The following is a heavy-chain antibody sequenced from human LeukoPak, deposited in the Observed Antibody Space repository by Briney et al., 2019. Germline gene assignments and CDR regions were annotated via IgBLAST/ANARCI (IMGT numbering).Heavy chain of an antibody. Sequence: SETLSLTCTVSGGSISSSSYYWGWIRQPPGKGLEWIGSIYYSGGTYYNPSLKSRVTISVDTSKNQFSLKLSSVTAADTAVYYCARRGYDSSGYYYAYWGQGTLVTVSS. CDR3: ARRGYDSSGYYYAY. D-gene: IGHD3-22*01. CDR1: GGSISSSSYY. J-gene: IGHJ4*02. V-gene: IGHV4-39*01. CDR2: IYYSGGT.